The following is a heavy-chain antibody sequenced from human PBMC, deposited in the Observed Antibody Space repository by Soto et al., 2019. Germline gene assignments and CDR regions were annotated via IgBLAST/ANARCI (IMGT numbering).Heavy chain of an antibody. V-gene: IGHV4-34*01. CDR3: ARGRNYYDFWSGYYTSYYYGMDV. CDR2: INHSGST. J-gene: IGHJ6*02. D-gene: IGHD3-3*01. CDR1: GGSFSGYY. Sequence: PSETLSLSCAVYGGSFSGYYWSWIRQPPGKGLESIGEINHSGSTNYNPSLKSRVTISVDTSKNQFSLKLSSVTAADTAVYYCARGRNYYDFWSGYYTSYYYGMDVWGQGTTVTVSS.